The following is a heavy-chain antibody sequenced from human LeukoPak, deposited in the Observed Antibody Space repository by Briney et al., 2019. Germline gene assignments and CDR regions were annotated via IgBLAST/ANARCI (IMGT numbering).Heavy chain of an antibody. D-gene: IGHD3-10*01. J-gene: IGHJ4*02. Sequence: ASVKVSCKASGYTFTSYGVSWVRQAPGQGRKCMGWISAYNGNTNYAQKLQGRVTMTTDTSTSTAFMELRSLRSDDTAVYYGARGDDGSGNYRYFDYWGQGTLVTVSS. V-gene: IGHV1-18*01. CDR3: ARGDDGSGNYRYFDY. CDR2: ISAYNGNT. CDR1: GYTFTSYG.